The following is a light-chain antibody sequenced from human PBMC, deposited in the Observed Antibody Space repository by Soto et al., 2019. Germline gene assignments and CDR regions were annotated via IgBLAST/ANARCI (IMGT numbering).Light chain of an antibody. Sequence: DIQLTQSPSFLSASVGDRVTITCRASQGISSYLAWYQQKPGKAPKLLIYAASTLQSGVPSRFSGSGSGTEFTLTISSLQPEDFETYYCQQLNSYPLTFGGGTKV. CDR2: AAS. CDR3: QQLNSYPLT. V-gene: IGKV1-9*01. J-gene: IGKJ4*01. CDR1: QGISSY.